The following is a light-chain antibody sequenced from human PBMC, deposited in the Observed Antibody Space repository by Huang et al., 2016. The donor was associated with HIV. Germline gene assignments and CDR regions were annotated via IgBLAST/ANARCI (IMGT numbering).Light chain of an antibody. Sequence: DIQITHSPSSLSASVGDRVTITCRASQNINKYLNWYQQQPGKAPKLLISGASTLQCGVSSSFSGSGSGTDFTLTISSLQPEDSAVYFCQQSVKTPRTFGQGTKLEI. J-gene: IGKJ2*01. CDR2: GAS. V-gene: IGKV1-39*01. CDR3: QQSVKTPRT. CDR1: QNINKY.